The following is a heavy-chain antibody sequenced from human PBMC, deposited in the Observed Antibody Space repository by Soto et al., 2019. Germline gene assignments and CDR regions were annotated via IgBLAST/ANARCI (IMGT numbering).Heavy chain of an antibody. CDR1: GFTFSDYG. Sequence: GGSLRLSCAASGFTFSDYGMNWVRQAPGKGLEWVSYISYSSSTIYYADSVKGRFTISRDNARNSLYLQMNSLRAEDTAIYYCAKYQPMTQPPPYFDYWGQGTLVTLSS. CDR2: ISYSSSTI. J-gene: IGHJ4*02. D-gene: IGHD3-22*01. V-gene: IGHV3-48*01. CDR3: AKYQPMTQPPPYFDY.